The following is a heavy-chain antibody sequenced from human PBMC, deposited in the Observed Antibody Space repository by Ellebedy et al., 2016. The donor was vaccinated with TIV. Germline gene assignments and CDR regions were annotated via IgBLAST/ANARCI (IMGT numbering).Heavy chain of an antibody. D-gene: IGHD3-3*01. V-gene: IGHV3-30*02. CDR2: IRYDGSNQ. CDR3: ARSESLAHYFDY. Sequence: GESLKISCAASGFTFSTYGMHWVRQAPGKGLEWVAFIRYDGSNQFYADSVKGRLIISRDNSKNTLYLQMNSLRPEDTAVYYCARSESLAHYFDYWGQGTLVTVSS. CDR1: GFTFSTYG. J-gene: IGHJ4*02.